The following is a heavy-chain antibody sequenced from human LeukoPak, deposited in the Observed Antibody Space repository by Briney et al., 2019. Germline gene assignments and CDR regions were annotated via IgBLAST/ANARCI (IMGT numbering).Heavy chain of an antibody. CDR3: ARVGLAYCGGDCTNLFDY. Sequence: ASVKVSCRASGYTFTGYYMHWVRQAPGQGLEWMGRTNPNGGGTNYAQKFQGRVTMTRDTSISTAYMELSRLRSDDTAVYYCARVGLAYCGGDCTNLFDYWGQGTLVTVSS. D-gene: IGHD2-21*02. V-gene: IGHV1-2*06. J-gene: IGHJ4*02. CDR1: GYTFTGYY. CDR2: TNPNGGGT.